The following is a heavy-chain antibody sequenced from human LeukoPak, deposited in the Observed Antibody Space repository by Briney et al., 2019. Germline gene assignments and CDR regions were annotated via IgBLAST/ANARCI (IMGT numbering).Heavy chain of an antibody. CDR3: ARRSGSGRHPFHI. CDR1: GYTFTTYD. D-gene: IGHD3-10*01. CDR2: INTNSGNT. V-gene: IGHV1-8*03. J-gene: IGHJ3*02. Sequence: ASVKVSCKASGYTFTTYDINWVRQAPGQGLEWMGYINTNSGNTGYARKFQGRVTITSTTSITTAYMELRCLRYDDTAVYYCARRSGSGRHPFHIWGQGTLVTVSS.